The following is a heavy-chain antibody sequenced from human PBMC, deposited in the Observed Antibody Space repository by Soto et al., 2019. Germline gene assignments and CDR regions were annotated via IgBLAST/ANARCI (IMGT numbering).Heavy chain of an antibody. V-gene: IGHV1-69*08. Sequence: QLQLVQSGAEVKKPGSSVKVSCKASGGSFSTYTITWVRQAPGQGLEWMGRIIPILGIRDYAQKFQARVTITADKSTSTAYMELRSLTSEDTAVYYCARDVGDLGQGTLVTVSS. D-gene: IGHD1-26*01. J-gene: IGHJ4*02. CDR3: ARDVGD. CDR2: IIPILGIR. CDR1: GGSFSTYT.